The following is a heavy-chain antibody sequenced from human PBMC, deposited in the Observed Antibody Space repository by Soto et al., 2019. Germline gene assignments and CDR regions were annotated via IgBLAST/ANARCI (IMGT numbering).Heavy chain of an antibody. Sequence: SETLSLTCTVSGGSISSYYWSWIRQPPGKGLEWIGYIYYSGSTNYNPSLKSRVTISVNTSKNQFSLKLSSVTAADTAVYYCARGGYYGSGSYYTRSYYYYGMDVWGQGTTVTVSS. J-gene: IGHJ6*02. CDR2: IYYSGST. D-gene: IGHD3-10*01. V-gene: IGHV4-59*01. CDR3: ARGGYYGSGSYYTRSYYYYGMDV. CDR1: GGSISSYY.